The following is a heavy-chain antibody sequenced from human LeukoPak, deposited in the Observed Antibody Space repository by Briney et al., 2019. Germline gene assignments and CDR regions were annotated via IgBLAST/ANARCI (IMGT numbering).Heavy chain of an antibody. CDR1: GASLSGSSNY. CDR2: IYYSGST. CDR3: ARNTGSYIDY. V-gene: IGHV4-39*01. Sequence: SETLSLTCSVSGASLSGSSNYWGWIRQPPGKGLEWIGSIYYSGSTSYNPSFKSRVTISAGTSNRQFSLELSSVTAADTAVYYCARNTGSYIDYWGQGTLVTVSS. D-gene: IGHD1-26*01. J-gene: IGHJ4*02.